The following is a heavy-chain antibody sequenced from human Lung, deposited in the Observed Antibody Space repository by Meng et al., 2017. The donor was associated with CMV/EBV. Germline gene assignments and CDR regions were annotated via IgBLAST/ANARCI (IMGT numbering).Heavy chain of an antibody. CDR1: GFTFDDYG. CDR2: ISWNGASA. D-gene: IGHD1-26*01. J-gene: IGHJ4*02. CDR3: ARDRGSSEYYLDC. Sequence: GGSLRLXCAASGFTFDDYGMSWVRQVPGKGLEWVSGISWNGASASYADSVKGRFTISRDNAKNSLYLQMNSLRAEDTALYYCARDRGSSEYYLDCWGQGTLVTVSS. V-gene: IGHV3-20*04.